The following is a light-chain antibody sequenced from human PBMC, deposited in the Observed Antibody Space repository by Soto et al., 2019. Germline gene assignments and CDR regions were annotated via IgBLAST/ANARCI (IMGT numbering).Light chain of an antibody. CDR2: DVS. Sequence: QSALTQPASVSGSPGQSITISCTGTSSDVGGYNYVSWYQQHPGKAPKLMIYDVSNRPSGVSNRFSGSKSGNTASLTISGLQAEDEADYYCSSYTRSSPLYDFGTGTKVSVL. V-gene: IGLV2-14*01. CDR3: SSYTRSSPLYD. J-gene: IGLJ1*01. CDR1: SSDVGGYNY.